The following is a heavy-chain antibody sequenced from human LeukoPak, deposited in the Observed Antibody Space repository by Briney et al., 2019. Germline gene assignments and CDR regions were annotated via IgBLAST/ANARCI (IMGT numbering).Heavy chain of an antibody. Sequence: GASVKVSRKASGYAFNTFGISWLRQAPGQGLEWMGWMSAHNGNTYYAQKFEDRITMTTDTSTSTAYMELRSLRSDDTATYYCARFRIAVTGIPDYWGQGTLATVS. V-gene: IGHV1-18*04. CDR3: ARFRIAVTGIPDY. CDR1: GYAFNTFG. D-gene: IGHD1-1*01. CDR2: MSAHNGNT. J-gene: IGHJ4*02.